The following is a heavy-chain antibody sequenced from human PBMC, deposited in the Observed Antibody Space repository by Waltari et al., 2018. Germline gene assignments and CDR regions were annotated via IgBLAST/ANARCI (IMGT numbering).Heavy chain of an antibody. J-gene: IGHJ5*01. CDR2: VYISGTT. V-gene: IGHV4-39*07. D-gene: IGHD3-22*01. Sequence: LQLQESGPGLVKASETLSLNCTVSDDSTRYSSYFWGWIRQPPGKGLEWIGSVYISGTTYYNPSLKGRVTMSLETSKNQFSLKLKSVTAADTAVYYCARGGYYYDTLGDSWGQRTLVTVSS. CDR1: DDSTRYSSYF. CDR3: ARGGYYYDTLGDS.